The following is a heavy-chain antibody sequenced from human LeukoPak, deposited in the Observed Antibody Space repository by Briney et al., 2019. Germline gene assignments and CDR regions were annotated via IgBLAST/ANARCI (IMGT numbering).Heavy chain of an antibody. Sequence: PGGSLRLSCAASGFTFSSYSMNWVRQAPGKGLEWVSYISSSSSTIYYADSVKGRFTISRDNAKNSLYLQMNSLRAKDTAVYYCARDTYYYDSSGYLDAFDIWGQGTMVTVSS. CDR3: ARDTYYYDSSGYLDAFDI. D-gene: IGHD3-22*01. CDR2: ISSSSSTI. CDR1: GFTFSSYS. V-gene: IGHV3-48*04. J-gene: IGHJ3*02.